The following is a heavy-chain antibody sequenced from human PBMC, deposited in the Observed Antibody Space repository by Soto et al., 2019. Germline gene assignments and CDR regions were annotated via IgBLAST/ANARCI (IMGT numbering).Heavy chain of an antibody. J-gene: IGHJ4*02. V-gene: IGHV3-72*01. D-gene: IGHD6-19*01. CDR2: SRDKAQGYST. Sequence: GGSLRLSCAGSGFTLSDHYIDWVRQAPGKGLEWVGRSRDKAQGYSTAYAASVKGRFTISRDNARNSLFLQMDNLRADDTAVYYCVRDSVSANTDWTLRVEYWGQGALVTSPQ. CDR1: GFTLSDHY. CDR3: VRDSVSANTDWTLRVEY.